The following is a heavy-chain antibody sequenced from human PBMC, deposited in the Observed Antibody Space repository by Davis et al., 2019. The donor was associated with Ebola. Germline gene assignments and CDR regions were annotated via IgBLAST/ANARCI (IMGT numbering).Heavy chain of an antibody. CDR1: GFIFTTYW. CDR2: LGTSADT. D-gene: IGHD1-26*01. V-gene: IGHV3-23*01. J-gene: IGHJ3*02. CDR3: AKDTSNIWFDI. Sequence: GESLKISCGASGFIFTTYWMHWVRQVPGKGLEWVSTLGTSADTYYADSVKGRFTISRDNSKNTLYLQMNGRRVEDTAIYYCAKDTSNIWFDIWGQGTNVTVSS.